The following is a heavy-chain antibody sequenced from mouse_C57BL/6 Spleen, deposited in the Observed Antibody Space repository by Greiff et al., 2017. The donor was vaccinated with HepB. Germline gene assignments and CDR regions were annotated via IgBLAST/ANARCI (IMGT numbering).Heavy chain of an antibody. Sequence: EVHLVESGGGLVKPGGSLKLSCAASGFTFSSYAMSWVRQTPEKRLEWVATISDGGSYTYYPDNVKGRFTISRDNAKNNLYLQMSHLKSEDTAMYYCAREGYYYGSGYYAMDYWGQGTSVTVSS. CDR3: AREGYYYGSGYYAMDY. CDR1: GFTFSSYA. J-gene: IGHJ4*01. V-gene: IGHV5-4*01. D-gene: IGHD1-1*01. CDR2: ISDGGSYT.